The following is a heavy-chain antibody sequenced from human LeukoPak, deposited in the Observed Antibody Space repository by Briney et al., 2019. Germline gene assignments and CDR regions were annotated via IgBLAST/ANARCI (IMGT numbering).Heavy chain of an antibody. Sequence: PGGSLRLSCAASGSTFSSYAMSWVRQAPGKGLEWVSAISGSGGSTYYADSVKGRFTISRDNSKNTLYLQMNSLRAEDTAVYYCAKYPDYYDSSGYYFGWGQGTMVTVSS. V-gene: IGHV3-23*01. CDR1: GSTFSSYA. D-gene: IGHD3-22*01. J-gene: IGHJ3*01. CDR2: ISGSGGST. CDR3: AKYPDYYDSSGYYFG.